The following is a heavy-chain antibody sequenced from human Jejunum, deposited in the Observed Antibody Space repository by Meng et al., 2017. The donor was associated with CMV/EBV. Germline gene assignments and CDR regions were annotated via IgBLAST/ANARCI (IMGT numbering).Heavy chain of an antibody. CDR3: ARDSQGRDPWYFDL. CDR2: SGNGGDT. CDR1: GDSISSHD. Sequence: VGRQEAGPGLGRPSEALSLTCTVSGDSISSHDWSWSRQPAGRGLEWIGRSGNGGDTYYNPSLNSRVTVSIDTSKNQFSLTLTSVTAADTAVYYCARDSQGRDPWYFDLWGPGTLVTVSS. J-gene: IGHJ2*01. V-gene: IGHV4-4*07.